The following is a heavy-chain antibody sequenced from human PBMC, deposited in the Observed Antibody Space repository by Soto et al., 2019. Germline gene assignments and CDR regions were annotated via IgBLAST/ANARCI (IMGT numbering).Heavy chain of an antibody. J-gene: IGHJ5*02. Sequence: QVTLKESGPVLVKPTETLTLRCTVSGLSITDSEMGVSWIRQPPGQPLEWLAHIDSSGEKSYRTFLKSRLAISKDTSKSQIVLTMTNMDPADTATEYCARRHRAVAVSPWFDPWGKGITVTVSS. CDR3: ARRHRAVAVSPWFDP. D-gene: IGHD3-10*01. CDR1: GLSITDSEMG. V-gene: IGHV2-26*01. CDR2: IDSSGEK.